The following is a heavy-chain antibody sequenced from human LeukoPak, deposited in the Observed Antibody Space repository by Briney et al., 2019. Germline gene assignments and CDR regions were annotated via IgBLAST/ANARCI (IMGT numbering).Heavy chain of an antibody. CDR1: GFTFSSYA. J-gene: IGHJ4*02. V-gene: IGHV3-30*04. CDR3: ARASSSWYSDY. D-gene: IGHD6-13*01. CDR2: ISYDGSNK. Sequence: GRSLRLSCAASGFTFSSYAMHWVRQAPGKGLEGVAVISYDGSNKYYADSVKGRFTISRDNSKNTLYLQINSLRAEDTAVYYCARASSSWYSDYWGQGTLVTVSS.